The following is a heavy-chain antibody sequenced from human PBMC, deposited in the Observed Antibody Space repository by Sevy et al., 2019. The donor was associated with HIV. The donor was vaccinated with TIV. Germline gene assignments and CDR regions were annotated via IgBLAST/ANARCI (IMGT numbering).Heavy chain of an antibody. CDR2: INHSGST. CDR1: GGSFSGYY. V-gene: IGHV4-34*01. CDR3: SGVGGVTSTNASYYFDY. D-gene: IGHD2-21*02. Sequence: SETLSLTCAVYGGSFSGYYWSWIRQPPGKGLEWIGEINHSGSTNYNPSLKSRVTISVDTSKNQFSLKLSSVTAADTAVYYCSGVGGVTSTNASYYFDYWAQGTLVTVSS. J-gene: IGHJ4*02.